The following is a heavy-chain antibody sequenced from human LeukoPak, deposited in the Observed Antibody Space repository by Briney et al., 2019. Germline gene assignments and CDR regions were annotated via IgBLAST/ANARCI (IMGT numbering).Heavy chain of an antibody. CDR3: AKDIEAAGTNWFDP. CDR2: ISWNSGSI. D-gene: IGHD6-13*01. J-gene: IGHJ5*02. CDR1: GFTFDDYA. Sequence: PGRSLRLSCAASGFTFDDYAMHWVRQAPGKGLGWVSGISWNSGSIGYADSVKGRFTISRDNAKNSLYLQMNSLRAEDTALYYCAKDIEAAGTNWFDPWGQGTLVTVSS. V-gene: IGHV3-9*01.